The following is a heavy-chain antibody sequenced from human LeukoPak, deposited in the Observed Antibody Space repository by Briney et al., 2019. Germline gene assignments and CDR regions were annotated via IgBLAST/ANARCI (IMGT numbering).Heavy chain of an antibody. CDR1: GGTFSSYA. CDR3: ARDQGEWELLGGPEYFQH. V-gene: IGHV1-69*06. Sequence: ASVKVSCKASGGTFSSYAISWVRQAPGQGLEWMGGIIPIFGTANYAQKFQGRVTITADKSTSTAYMELSSLRSEDTAVYYCARDQGEWELLGGPEYFQHWGQGTLVTVSS. CDR2: IIPIFGTA. D-gene: IGHD1-26*01. J-gene: IGHJ1*01.